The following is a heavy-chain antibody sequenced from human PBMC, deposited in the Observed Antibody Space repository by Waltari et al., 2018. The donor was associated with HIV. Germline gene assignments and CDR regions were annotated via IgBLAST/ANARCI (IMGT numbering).Heavy chain of an antibody. CDR1: GFTFTKYG. CDR3: ARDAAPNSHTPSSSDV. Sequence: QVQLVESGGGVVQPGTSLSPPCAASGFTFTKYGLHWVRQAPGKGLEWVTLIRYDGSNKYYADSVKGRFTISRDNSKNTLYLQMNSLRAEDTAVYYCARDAAPNSHTPSSSDVWGQGTLVTVSS. D-gene: IGHD6-13*01. J-gene: IGHJ4*02. V-gene: IGHV3-33*01. CDR2: IRYDGSNK.